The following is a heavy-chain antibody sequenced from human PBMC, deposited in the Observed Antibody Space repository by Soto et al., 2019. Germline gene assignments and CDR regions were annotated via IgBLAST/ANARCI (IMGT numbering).Heavy chain of an antibody. CDR3: ASLLASQLCFDY. CDR1: GFTCSSYS. Sequence: GGSLRLSCAASGFTCSSYSRNWVRQAPGKGLEWVSYISSSSSTIYYADSVKGRFTISRDNAKNSLYLQMNSLRDEDTAVYYCASLLASQLCFDYWGQRTLVTVSS. J-gene: IGHJ4*02. CDR2: ISSSSSTI. V-gene: IGHV3-48*02. D-gene: IGHD6-6*01.